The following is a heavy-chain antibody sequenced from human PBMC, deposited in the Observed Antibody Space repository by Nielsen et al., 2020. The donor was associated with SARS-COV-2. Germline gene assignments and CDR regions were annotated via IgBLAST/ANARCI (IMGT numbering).Heavy chain of an antibody. CDR1: GGSISSSTYY. CDR3: AREGFDWHYDY. V-gene: IGHV4-39*07. D-gene: IGHD3-9*01. Sequence: SETLSLTCSVSGGSISSSTYYWGWVRQPPGKGLEWIGSIYYSGSTFYNPSLKSRVTISVDMSKNQFSLKLSSVTAADTAMYYCAREGFDWHYDYWGQGTLVTVSS. CDR2: IYYSGST. J-gene: IGHJ4*02.